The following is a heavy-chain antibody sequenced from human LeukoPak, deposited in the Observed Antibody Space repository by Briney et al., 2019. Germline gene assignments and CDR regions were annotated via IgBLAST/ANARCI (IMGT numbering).Heavy chain of an antibody. Sequence: SETLSLTCAVYGGSFRGYYWSWIRQPPGKGLEWIWEINHSGSTNYNPSLKSRVTISVDTSKNQFSLKLSSVAAADTAVYYCARVGVSGSYPFDYWGQGTLVTVSS. D-gene: IGHD1-26*01. CDR2: INHSGST. V-gene: IGHV4-34*01. CDR1: GGSFRGYY. J-gene: IGHJ4*02. CDR3: ARVGVSGSYPFDY.